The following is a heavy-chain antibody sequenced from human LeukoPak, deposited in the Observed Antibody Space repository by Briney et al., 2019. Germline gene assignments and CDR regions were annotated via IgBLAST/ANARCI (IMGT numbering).Heavy chain of an antibody. CDR1: GGSISSYY. CDR2: IYYSGST. J-gene: IGHJ5*02. D-gene: IGHD6-19*01. V-gene: IGHV4-59*01. CDR3: ARHGYSSGSLAWFDP. Sequence: SETLSLTCTAAGGSISSYYWSWIRQPPGKGLEWIGYIYYSGSTNYNPSLKSRVTISVDTSKNQFSLKLSSVTAADTAVYYCARHGYSSGSLAWFDPWGQGTQVTVSS.